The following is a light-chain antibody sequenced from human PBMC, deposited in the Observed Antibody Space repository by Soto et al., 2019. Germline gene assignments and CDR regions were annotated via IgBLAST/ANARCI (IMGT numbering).Light chain of an antibody. V-gene: IGKV3D-20*02. CDR2: DAS. CDR3: QQRSNWPPIN. Sequence: EIVLTQSPGTLSLSPVERATLYCISSQSVSSSYLAWYQQKPGQAPRLLIYDASNRATGIPARFSGSGSGTDFTLTIRSLEPEDFAVYYCQQRSNWPPINCGQGTRREIK. J-gene: IGKJ5*01. CDR1: QSVSSSY.